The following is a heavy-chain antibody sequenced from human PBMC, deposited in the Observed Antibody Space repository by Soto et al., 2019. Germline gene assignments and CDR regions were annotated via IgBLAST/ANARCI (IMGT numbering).Heavy chain of an antibody. Sequence: PGGSLILSCAASGFTFSSYSMNWVRQAPGRGLEWVAYITSSSDTIYYSDSVKGRFTISRDNGKNSLFLQMNSLRDEDTAVYYCARVVVVIPPGYYYAMDVWGQGTTVTVSS. D-gene: IGHD3-22*01. CDR3: ARVVVVIPPGYYYAMDV. CDR1: GFTFSSYS. V-gene: IGHV3-48*02. J-gene: IGHJ6*02. CDR2: ITSSSDTI.